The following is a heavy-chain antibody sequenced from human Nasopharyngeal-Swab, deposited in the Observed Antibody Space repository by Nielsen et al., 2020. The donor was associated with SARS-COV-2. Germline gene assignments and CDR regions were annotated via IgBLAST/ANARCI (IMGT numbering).Heavy chain of an antibody. J-gene: IGHJ5*02. Sequence: RQAPGKGLEWIGEINHSGSTNYNPSLKSRVTISVDTSKDQFSLKLSSVTAADTAVYYCARGAHSSSSGVGNWFDPWGQGTLVTVSS. D-gene: IGHD6-6*01. V-gene: IGHV4-34*01. CDR3: ARGAHSSSSGVGNWFDP. CDR2: INHSGST.